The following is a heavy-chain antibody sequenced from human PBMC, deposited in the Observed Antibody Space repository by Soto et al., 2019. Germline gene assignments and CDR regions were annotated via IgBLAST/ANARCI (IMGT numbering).Heavy chain of an antibody. J-gene: IGHJ4*02. Sequence: EVQLVESGGGLVQPGGSLRLSCAGSGFTFSNYWRHWVRQAPGKGLEWVSRIDHDGPTDYADSVRGRVTISRDNAENTLYLQMNSLRPEDTAVYYCVRDSHGDYWGQGTLVTVSS. V-gene: IGHV3-74*01. CDR1: GFTFSNYW. CDR3: VRDSHGDY. CDR2: IDHDGPT.